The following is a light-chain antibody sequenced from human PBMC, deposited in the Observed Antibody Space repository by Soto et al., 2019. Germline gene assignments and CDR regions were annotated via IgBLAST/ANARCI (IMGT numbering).Light chain of an antibody. V-gene: IGLV6-57*02. CDR1: SGSIASNY. CDR3: QSYDSSIRVA. J-gene: IGLJ2*01. Sequence: NFMLTQPHSVSESPGKTVTISCTGSSGSIASNYVQWYQQRPGSAPTTVIYEDNQRPSGVPDRFSGSIDSSSNSASLTISGLKTEDEADYYCQSYDSSIRVAFGGGTKLTVL. CDR2: EDN.